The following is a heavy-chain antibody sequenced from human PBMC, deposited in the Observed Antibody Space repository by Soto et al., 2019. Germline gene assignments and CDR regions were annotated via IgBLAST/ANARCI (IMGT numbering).Heavy chain of an antibody. CDR3: ARVNPAVAAGGLVDY. J-gene: IGHJ4*02. Sequence: ASVKVSCKTYGYTFSNYGITWVRQAPGQPLEWMGWISAYNGNTNYAQKLQGRVTMTTDTSTSTAYMELRSLRSDDTAVYYCARVNPAVAAGGLVDYWGQGTLVTVS. V-gene: IGHV1-18*01. D-gene: IGHD6-19*01. CDR2: ISAYNGNT. CDR1: GYTFSNYG.